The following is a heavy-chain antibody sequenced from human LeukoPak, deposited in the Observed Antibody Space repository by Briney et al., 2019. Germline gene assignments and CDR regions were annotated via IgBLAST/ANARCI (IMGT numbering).Heavy chain of an antibody. Sequence: GGSLRLSCAASGFTFSNAWMSWVRQAPGKGLEWVGRIKSKTDGGTTDYAAPVKGRFTISRDDSKNTLYLQMNSLRAEDTAVYYCAKGISYGGNSDPYYFDYWGQGTLVTVSS. CDR3: AKGISYGGNSDPYYFDY. V-gene: IGHV3-15*01. CDR2: IKSKTDGGTT. D-gene: IGHD4-23*01. J-gene: IGHJ4*02. CDR1: GFTFSNAW.